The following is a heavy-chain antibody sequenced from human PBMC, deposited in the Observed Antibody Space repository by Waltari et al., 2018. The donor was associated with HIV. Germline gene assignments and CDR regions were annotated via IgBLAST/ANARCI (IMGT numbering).Heavy chain of an antibody. CDR3: AKDMIPGDAPFSVGY. CDR2: ISWNSGSI. V-gene: IGHV3-9*01. J-gene: IGHJ4*02. D-gene: IGHD4-17*01. CDR1: GFTFDDYA. Sequence: EVQLVESGGGLVQPGRSLRLSCAASGFTFDDYAMHWVRPAPGKGLEWVSGISWNSGSIGYADSVKGRFTISRDNAKNSLYLQMNSLRAEDTALYYCAKDMIPGDAPFSVGYWGQGTLVTVSS.